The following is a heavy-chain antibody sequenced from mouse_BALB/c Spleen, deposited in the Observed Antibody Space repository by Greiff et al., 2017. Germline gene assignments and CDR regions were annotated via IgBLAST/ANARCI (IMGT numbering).Heavy chain of an antibody. D-gene: IGHD2-4*01. CDR2: ISSGGST. J-gene: IGHJ3*01. V-gene: IGHV5-6-5*01. Sequence: EVMLVESGGGLVKPGGSLKLSCAASGFTFSSYAMSWVRQTPEKRLEWVASISSGGSTYYPDSVKGRFTISRDNARNILYLQMSSLRSEDTAMYYCARVGDYDWFAYWGQGTLVTVSA. CDR1: GFTFSSYA. CDR3: ARVGDYDWFAY.